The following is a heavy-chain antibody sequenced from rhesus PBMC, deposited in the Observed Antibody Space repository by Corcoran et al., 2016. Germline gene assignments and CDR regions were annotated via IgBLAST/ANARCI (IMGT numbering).Heavy chain of an antibody. J-gene: IGHJ4*01. V-gene: IGHV4-106*01. CDR2: IYGSGGGT. CDR1: GGSISADYY. CDR3: ARVPGYFDY. Sequence: QVQLQESGPGLVKPSETLSLTCAVSGGSISADYYWSWIRQPPGKGLEWLWYIYGSGGGTHYNPALNIRVTISIDTAKNQFSLEMSSVTAADTAVYYCARVPGYFDYWGQGVLVTVSS.